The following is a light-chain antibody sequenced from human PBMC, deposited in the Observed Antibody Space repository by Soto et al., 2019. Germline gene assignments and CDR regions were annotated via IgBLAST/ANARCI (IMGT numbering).Light chain of an antibody. CDR2: KAS. CDR1: QGISNW. V-gene: IGKV1-5*03. Sequence: DIQMTQSPSSVSASVGDRVSITCRASQGISNWLAWYQQKPGKAPKLLIYKASTLKSGVPSRFSGSGSGTEFTLTISSLQPDDFATYYCQHYNSYSEAFGQGTNVDIK. CDR3: QHYNSYSEA. J-gene: IGKJ1*01.